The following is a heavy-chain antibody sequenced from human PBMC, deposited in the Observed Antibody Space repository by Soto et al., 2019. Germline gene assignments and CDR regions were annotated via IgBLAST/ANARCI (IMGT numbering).Heavy chain of an antibody. D-gene: IGHD4-17*01. CDR2: VHYTGST. CDR1: GGSISSYY. J-gene: IGHJ5*02. CDR3: ARLPWADYGGIFDP. Sequence: PSETLSLTCTVSGGSISSYYLSWIRQPPGKGLEWIGYVHYTGSTNYNPSLKSRVTISVDTSKNQFSLKLSSVTTADTALYYCARLPWADYGGIFDPWGQGTLVTVPQ. V-gene: IGHV4-59*01.